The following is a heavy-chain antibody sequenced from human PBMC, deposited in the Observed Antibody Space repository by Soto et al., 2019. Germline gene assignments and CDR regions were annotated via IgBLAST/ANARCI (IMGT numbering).Heavy chain of an antibody. Sequence: GASVKVSCKASGGTFSSYAISWVRQAPGQGLEWMGGIIPIFGTANYAQKFQGRVTITADESTSTAYMELSSLRSEDTAVYYCARSIEAAGKTTYYYSGMDVWGQGTTVTVSS. V-gene: IGHV1-69*13. J-gene: IGHJ6*02. D-gene: IGHD6-13*01. CDR3: ARSIEAAGKTTYYYSGMDV. CDR1: GGTFSSYA. CDR2: IIPIFGTA.